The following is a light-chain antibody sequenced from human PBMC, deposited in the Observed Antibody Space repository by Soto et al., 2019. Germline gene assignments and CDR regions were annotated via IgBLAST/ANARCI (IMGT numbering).Light chain of an antibody. J-gene: IGKJ5*01. Sequence: EIVLTQSPGTLSLSPGERATLSCRASQSFNSIYLAWYQQKPGQAPRLLIYGASSRATGIPDRFSGSGSGTEFTLTISSLQSEDFAVYYCQQYNDWPPITFGQGTRLEIK. CDR2: GAS. CDR1: QSFNSIY. V-gene: IGKV3-20*01. CDR3: QQYNDWPPIT.